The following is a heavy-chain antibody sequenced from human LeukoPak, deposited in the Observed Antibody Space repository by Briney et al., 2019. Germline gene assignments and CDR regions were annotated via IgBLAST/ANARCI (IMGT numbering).Heavy chain of an antibody. J-gene: IGHJ4*02. V-gene: IGHV1-69*06. Sequence: SVKVSCKASGGTFSSYAISWVRQAPGQGPEWMGGIIPIFGTANYAQKFQGRVTITADKSTSTAYMELSSLRSEDTAVYYCARARAAAGTLFDYWGQGTLVTVSS. D-gene: IGHD6-13*01. CDR3: ARARAAAGTLFDY. CDR1: GGTFSSYA. CDR2: IIPIFGTA.